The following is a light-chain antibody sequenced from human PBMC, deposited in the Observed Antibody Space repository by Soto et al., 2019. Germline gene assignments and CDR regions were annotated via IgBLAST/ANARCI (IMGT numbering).Light chain of an antibody. V-gene: IGKV1-39*01. J-gene: IGKJ5*01. CDR1: QAIGNY. CDR2: GAT. Sequence: DIQMTQSPSSLSASVGDIVTSTGRASQAIGNYLNWYQQKPGKAPNLLIFGATTLQSGVPSRFSGSGYGTNFTLIISVLQPEDFAIYYCQQCHATPLTFGQGTRLEIK. CDR3: QQCHATPLT.